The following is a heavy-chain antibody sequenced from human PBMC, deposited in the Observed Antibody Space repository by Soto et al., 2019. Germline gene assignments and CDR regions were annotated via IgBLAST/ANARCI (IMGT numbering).Heavy chain of an antibody. CDR3: ASNRDPGTTFWFDP. J-gene: IGHJ5*02. Sequence: GASVKVSCKASGYTFTSYGISWVRQAPGQGLEWMGWISAYNGNTNYAQKLQGRVTMTTDTSTSTAYMELRSLRSDDTAVYYCASNRDPGTTFWFDPWGQGTLVTISS. CDR1: GYTFTSYG. V-gene: IGHV1-18*01. CDR2: ISAYNGNT. D-gene: IGHD1-1*01.